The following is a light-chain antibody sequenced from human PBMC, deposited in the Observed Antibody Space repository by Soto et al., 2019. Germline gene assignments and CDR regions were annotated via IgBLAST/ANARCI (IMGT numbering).Light chain of an antibody. CDR1: QSVSSN. Sequence: EIVMTQSPATLSVSPGERATLSCRASQSVSSNLAWYQQKPGQAPRLLIYGASSRATGIPDRFSGSGSGTDFTLTISGLEPEDFAVYYCQQYDKSPWTFGQGTKVDI. J-gene: IGKJ1*01. V-gene: IGKV3-20*01. CDR2: GAS. CDR3: QQYDKSPWT.